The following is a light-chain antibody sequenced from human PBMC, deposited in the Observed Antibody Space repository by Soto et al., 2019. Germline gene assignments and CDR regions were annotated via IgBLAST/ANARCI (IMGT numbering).Light chain of an antibody. CDR1: TGAVTSSHY. Sequence: QAVVTQEPSLTVSPGGTVTLTCQSNTGAVTSSHYPYWIQQKPGQVPTTLIYDTNNTHSWTPARFSGSLLGGKATLTLSGAQPEDEAEYFCLRSYPDIIAGVNVILGGWTKLTVL. CDR3: LRSYPDIIAGVNVI. CDR2: DTN. V-gene: IGLV7-46*01. J-gene: IGLJ2*01.